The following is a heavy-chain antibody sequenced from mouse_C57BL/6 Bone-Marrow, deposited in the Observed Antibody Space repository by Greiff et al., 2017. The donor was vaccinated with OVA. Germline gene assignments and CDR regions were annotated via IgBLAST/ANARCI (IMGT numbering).Heavy chain of an antibody. J-gene: IGHJ4*01. V-gene: IGHV5-6*01. D-gene: IGHD4-1*01. Sequence: EVKVVESGGDLVKPGGSLKLSCAASGFTFSSYGMSWVRQTPDKRLEWVATISSGGSYTYYPDSVKGRFTISRDTAKNTLYLQMSSLKSEDTAMYYCARQDWDGAMDYWGQGTSVTVSS. CDR1: GFTFSSYG. CDR3: ARQDWDGAMDY. CDR2: ISSGGSYT.